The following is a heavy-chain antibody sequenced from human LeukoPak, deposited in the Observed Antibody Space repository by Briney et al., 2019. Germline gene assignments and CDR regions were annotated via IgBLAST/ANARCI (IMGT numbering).Heavy chain of an antibody. J-gene: IGHJ6*02. CDR1: GFTFSTYA. V-gene: IGHV3-23*01. CDR2: ISGSGGST. Sequence: PGGSLRLSCAASGFTFSTYAMSWVRQATGKGLEWVSAISGSGGSTYYADSVKGRFTISRDNSKNTLYLQMNSLRAEDTAVCYCAKDFLSYYYYYGMDVWGQGTTVTVSS. CDR3: AKDFLSYYYYYGMDV.